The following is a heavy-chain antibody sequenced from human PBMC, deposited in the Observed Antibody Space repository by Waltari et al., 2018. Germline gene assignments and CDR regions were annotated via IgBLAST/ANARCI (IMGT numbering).Heavy chain of an antibody. D-gene: IGHD3-22*01. J-gene: IGHJ4*02. V-gene: IGHV3-48*01. CDR2: ISSRSSTI. CDR1: GFVFRHYN. CDR3: ARALTYYFDATGFSYFDF. Sequence: EVQLVESGGGLVQPGGALRLSCGSSGFVFRHYNLNWVRQAPGKGMEWVSYISSRSSTIYYADSVKGRFTISRDNANNSLYLEMSSLRPEDTAVYYCARALTYYFDATGFSYFDFWGLGTLVTVSS.